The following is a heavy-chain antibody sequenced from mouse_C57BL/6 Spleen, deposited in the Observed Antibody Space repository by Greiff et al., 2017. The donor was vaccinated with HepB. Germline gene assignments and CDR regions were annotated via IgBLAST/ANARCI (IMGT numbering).Heavy chain of an antibody. CDR2: IWGDGST. Sequence: VMLVESGPGLVAPSQSLSITCTVSGFSLTSYGVSWVRQPPGKGLEWLGVIWGDGSTNYHSALIPRLSISKDNSKSQVVLKLNSLQTDDTATYYCAKPDGNYAMDYWGQGTSVTVSS. V-gene: IGHV2-3*01. D-gene: IGHD2-1*01. CDR3: AKPDGNYAMDY. J-gene: IGHJ4*01. CDR1: GFSLTSYG.